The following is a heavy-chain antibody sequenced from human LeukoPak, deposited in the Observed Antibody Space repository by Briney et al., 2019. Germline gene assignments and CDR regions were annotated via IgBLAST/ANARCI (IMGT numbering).Heavy chain of an antibody. CDR1: GGSFSGYY. J-gene: IGHJ4*02. V-gene: IGHV4-34*01. CDR2: INHSGST. D-gene: IGHD3-22*01. Sequence: SSETLSLTCAVYGGSFSGYYWSWIRQPPGKGLEWIGEINHSGSTNYNPSLKSRVTISVDTSKNQFSLKLSSVTAADTAVYYCARSRRYYDSSGYLSIRTSHFDYWGQGTLVTVSS. CDR3: ARSRRYYDSSGYLSIRTSHFDY.